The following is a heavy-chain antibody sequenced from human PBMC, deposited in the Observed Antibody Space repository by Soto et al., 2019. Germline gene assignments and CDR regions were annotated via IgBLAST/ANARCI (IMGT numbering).Heavy chain of an antibody. CDR3: ATEIDGTTVTSLDY. D-gene: IGHD4-17*01. CDR2: INADNGNT. Sequence: ASVKVSCKASGYTFSGSVMHWVRQAPGQRLEWMGWINADNGNTKYLQKFQGRVTITRDTSASTAYMELSSLRSEDTTMYYCATEIDGTTVTSLDYWGQGTLVTVSS. CDR1: GYTFSGSV. J-gene: IGHJ4*02. V-gene: IGHV1-3*01.